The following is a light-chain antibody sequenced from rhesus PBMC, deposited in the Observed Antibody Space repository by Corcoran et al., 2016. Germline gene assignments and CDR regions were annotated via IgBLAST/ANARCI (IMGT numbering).Light chain of an antibody. CDR1: NIGSNS. J-gene: IGLJ1*01. CDR3: QVWDTSSDHYI. Sequence: SYDLTQPPSVSVSPGQTARITCGGDNIGSNSVHWYQQKPPQAPVLVIYYGYERLSGIPERFSGSKSGGTATLTISGVEAGDEADYFCQVWDTSSDHYIFGAGTRLTVL. V-gene: IGLV3-44*01. CDR2: YGY.